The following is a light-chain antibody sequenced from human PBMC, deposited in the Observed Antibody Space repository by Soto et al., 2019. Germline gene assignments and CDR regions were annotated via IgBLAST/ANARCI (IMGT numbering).Light chain of an antibody. CDR2: GAS. J-gene: IGKJ2*01. V-gene: IGKV3-20*01. Sequence: LILTQSPGTLSLSPGERATLSCRASESVRNNSLAWYQQHPGQAPRLLIFGASSRATGIPDRFTGTGSGADSSLTISRLEPDDSAVYFCHHYGYGADTFGQGTKLEIK. CDR1: ESVRNNS. CDR3: HHYGYGADT.